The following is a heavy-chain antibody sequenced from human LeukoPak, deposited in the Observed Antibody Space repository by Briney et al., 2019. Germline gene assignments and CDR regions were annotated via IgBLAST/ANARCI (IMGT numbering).Heavy chain of an antibody. CDR3: TRVKIRVYGSGSKPDY. CDR2: IRSKAYGGTT. J-gene: IGHJ4*02. CDR1: GFTLSDHY. D-gene: IGHD3-10*01. V-gene: IGHV3-49*04. Sequence: PGGSLRLSCSVSGFTLSDHYMDWVRQAPGKGLEWVGFIRSKAYGGTTEYAASVKGRFTISRDDSKSIAYLQMNSLKTEDTAVYYCTRVKIRVYGSGSKPDYWGQGTLVTVSS.